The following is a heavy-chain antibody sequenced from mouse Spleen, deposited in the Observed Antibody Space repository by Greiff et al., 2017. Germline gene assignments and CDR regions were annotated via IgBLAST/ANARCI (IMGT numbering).Heavy chain of an antibody. V-gene: IGHV5-9-3*01. CDR1: GFTFSSYA. CDR3: ARHYYGSSYVSWFAY. Sequence: EVQVVESGGGLVKLGGSLKLSCAASGFTFSSYAMSWVRQTPEKRLEWVATISSGGGNTYYPDSVKGRFTISRDNAKNTLYLQMSSLKSEDTAMYYCARHYYGSSYVSWFAYWGQGTLVTVSA. J-gene: IGHJ3*01. D-gene: IGHD1-1*01. CDR2: ISSGGGNT.